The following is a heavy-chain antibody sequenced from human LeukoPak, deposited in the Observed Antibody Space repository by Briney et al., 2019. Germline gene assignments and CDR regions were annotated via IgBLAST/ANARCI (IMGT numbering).Heavy chain of an antibody. V-gene: IGHV1-18*01. D-gene: IGHD4-11*01. CDR3: ARDEATVTTFDY. CDR2: ISAYNGNT. J-gene: IGHJ4*02. Sequence: ASVKVSCKASGYAFTSYGISWVRQAPGQGLEWMGWISAYNGNTNYAQKLQGRVTMTTDTSTSTAYMELRSLRSDDTAVYYCARDEATVTTFDYWGQGTLVTVSS. CDR1: GYAFTSYG.